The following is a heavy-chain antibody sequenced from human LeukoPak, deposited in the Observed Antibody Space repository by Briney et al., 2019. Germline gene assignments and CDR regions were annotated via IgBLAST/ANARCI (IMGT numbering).Heavy chain of an antibody. CDR2: INHSGST. CDR3: ARGPGYCSSTSCYIDY. D-gene: IGHD2-2*02. J-gene: IGHJ4*02. Sequence: SETLSLTCAVYSGSFSNYYWTWIRQPPEKGLEWIGEINHSGSTNYNPSLKSRVTISVDTSKNQFSLKLSSVTAADTAVYYCARGPGYCSSTSCYIDYWGQGTLVTVSS. CDR1: SGSFSNYY. V-gene: IGHV4-34*01.